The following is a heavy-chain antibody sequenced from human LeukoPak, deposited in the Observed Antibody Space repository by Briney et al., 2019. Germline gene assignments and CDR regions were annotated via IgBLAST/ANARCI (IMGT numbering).Heavy chain of an antibody. CDR2: ISTSGNT. V-gene: IGHV4-61*05. CDR3: ARFWAAAGPMDV. Sequence: SETLSLTCTVSGGSISSSSYYWGWIRQPPGKGLEWVGRISTSGNTNYNPSLKSRVTISVDTSKNQFSLKLSSVTAADTAVYYCARFWAAAGPMDVWGKGTTVTVSS. CDR1: GGSISSSSYY. J-gene: IGHJ6*03. D-gene: IGHD6-13*01.